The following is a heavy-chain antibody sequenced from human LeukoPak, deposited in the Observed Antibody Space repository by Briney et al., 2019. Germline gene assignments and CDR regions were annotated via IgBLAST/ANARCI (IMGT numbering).Heavy chain of an antibody. CDR1: GFTFSSYG. J-gene: IGHJ4*02. Sequence: PGGSLRLSCAASGFTFSSYGMHWVRQAPGKGLEWVAFIRYDGSNKYYADSVKGRFTISRDSSKNTLYLQMNSLRAEDTAVYYCAILITISLRDGLENDYWGQGTLVTVSS. CDR3: AILITISLRDGLENDY. CDR2: IRYDGSNK. D-gene: IGHD3-3*01. V-gene: IGHV3-30*02.